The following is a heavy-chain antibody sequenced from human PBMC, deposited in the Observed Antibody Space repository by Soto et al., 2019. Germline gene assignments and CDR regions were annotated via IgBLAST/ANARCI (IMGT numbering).Heavy chain of an antibody. CDR1: GASVSSKSAA. V-gene: IGHV6-1*01. CDR2: TYYRSKWYN. D-gene: IGHD2-2*01. Sequence: SQTLPLTCAISGASVSSKSAAWNWIRQSPWRGLEWQGRTYYRSKWYNDYAVSVKSQITINPDTSKNQFSQHLNSVTPEDTAVYYCGTFLSTTSPDVWGEGTTVTVSA. J-gene: IGHJ6*04. CDR3: GTFLSTTSPDV.